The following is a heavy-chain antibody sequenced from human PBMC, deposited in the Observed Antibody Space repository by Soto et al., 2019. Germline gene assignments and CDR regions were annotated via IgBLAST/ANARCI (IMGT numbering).Heavy chain of an antibody. CDR3: ARRYGLSAFDI. CDR2: IYYSGST. V-gene: IGHV4-59*08. Sequence: ASETLPLTCTVSGGSLSSYHWSWVRQPPGKGLEWIGYIYYSGSTNYNPSLKSRVTISVDTSKNQFSLKLSSVTAADTAVYYCARRYGLSAFDIWGQGTMVTVSS. J-gene: IGHJ3*02. D-gene: IGHD3-10*01. CDR1: GGSLSSYH.